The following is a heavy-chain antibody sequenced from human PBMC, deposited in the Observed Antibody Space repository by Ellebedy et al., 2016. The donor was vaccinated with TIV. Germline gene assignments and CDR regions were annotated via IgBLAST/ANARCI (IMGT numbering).Heavy chain of an antibody. CDR3: VRGADDFSNYLFY. J-gene: IGHJ4*02. V-gene: IGHV3-53*01. CDR1: GCTVSSTY. D-gene: IGHD4-11*01. Sequence: GESLKISCAASGCTVSSTYMSWVRQAPGKGLEWVSAIYSGGSTYYADSVKGRFTISRDNSKNALYLQMHSLSAEDTAVYFCVRGADDFSNYLFYWGQGTLVTVSS. CDR2: IYSGGST.